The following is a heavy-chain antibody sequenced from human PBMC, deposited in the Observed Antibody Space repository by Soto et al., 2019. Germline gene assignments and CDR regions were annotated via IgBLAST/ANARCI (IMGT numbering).Heavy chain of an antibody. D-gene: IGHD6-6*01. CDR2: IYHSGST. CDR3: ARGGCSSCRIDP. CDR1: GGSISSGGYS. V-gene: IGHV4-30-2*02. Sequence: PSETLSLTCAVSGGSISSGGYSWSWIRQPPGKGLEWIGYIYHSGSTYYNPSLRSRVTMSVDTSKNHFSLNLASVTAADTAVYYCARGGCSSCRIDPWGQGTLVTAPQ. J-gene: IGHJ5*02.